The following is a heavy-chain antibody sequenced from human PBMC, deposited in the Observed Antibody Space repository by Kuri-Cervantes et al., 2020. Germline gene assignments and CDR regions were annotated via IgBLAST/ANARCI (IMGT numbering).Heavy chain of an antibody. CDR3: ARGATEYSNSLANNWFDP. CDR1: GGSIRSSSYY. D-gene: IGHD4-11*01. Sequence: CTQSGGSIRSSSYYWGWIRQPPGKGLEWIGSIYYSGSTYYNPSLKSRVTISVDTSKNQFSLKLSSVTAADTAVYYCARGATEYSNSLANNWFDPWDQGTLVTVSS. CDR2: IYYSGST. J-gene: IGHJ5*02. V-gene: IGHV4-39*07.